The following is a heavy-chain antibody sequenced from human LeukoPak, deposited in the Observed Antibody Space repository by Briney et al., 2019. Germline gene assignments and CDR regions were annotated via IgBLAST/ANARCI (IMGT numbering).Heavy chain of an antibody. Sequence: ASVKVSCKASGGTFSSYAISWVRQAPGQGLEWMGGIIPIFGTANYAQKFQGRVTITADESTSTAYMELSSLRSEDTAVYYYARAGLNYYDSSGYYPTLDYWGQGTLVTVSS. CDR3: ARAGLNYYDSSGYYPTLDY. V-gene: IGHV1-69*13. D-gene: IGHD3-22*01. J-gene: IGHJ4*02. CDR1: GGTFSSYA. CDR2: IIPIFGTA.